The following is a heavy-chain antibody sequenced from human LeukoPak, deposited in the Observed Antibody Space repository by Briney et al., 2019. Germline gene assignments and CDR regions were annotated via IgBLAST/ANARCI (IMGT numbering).Heavy chain of an antibody. D-gene: IGHD1-26*01. CDR2: IYSSGST. J-gene: IGHJ5*02. V-gene: IGHV4-61*02. CDR3: ARDSREGGSPYWFDP. Sequence: PSQTLSLTCTVSGGSISSGSYYWSWIRQPAGKGLEWIGRIYSSGSTEYNPSLQSRVTVSVDTSKNQFSLRLTSVSAADTAVYYCARDSREGGSPYWFDPWGQGTLVTVSS. CDR1: GGSISSGSYY.